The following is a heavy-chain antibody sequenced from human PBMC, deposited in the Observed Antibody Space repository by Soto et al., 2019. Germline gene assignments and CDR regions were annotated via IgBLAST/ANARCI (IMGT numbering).Heavy chain of an antibody. CDR3: ARAHFGSYGYIDY. D-gene: IGHD2-15*01. Sequence: EVQLLESGGGLVQPGGSLRLSCTASGFTFSSYAMSWVRQGPGKGLEWVSAISDSGGDTYYADSVKGRFTISRDNSKNTLYLQMNSLRAEDTAVYYCARAHFGSYGYIDYWGQGTLVTVSS. CDR1: GFTFSSYA. CDR2: ISDSGGDT. V-gene: IGHV3-23*01. J-gene: IGHJ4*02.